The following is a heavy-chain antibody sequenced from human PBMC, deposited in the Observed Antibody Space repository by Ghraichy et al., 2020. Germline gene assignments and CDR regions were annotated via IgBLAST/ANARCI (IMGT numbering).Heavy chain of an antibody. CDR2: INHSGST. CDR3: ARQGPYDILTGYDIDY. Sequence: SETLSLTCAVYGGSFSGYYWSWIRQPPGKGLEWIGEINHSGSTNYNPSLKSRVTISVDTSKNQFSLKLSSVTAADTAVYYCARQGPYDILTGYDIDYWGQGTLVTVSS. V-gene: IGHV4-34*01. D-gene: IGHD3-9*01. CDR1: GGSFSGYY. J-gene: IGHJ4*02.